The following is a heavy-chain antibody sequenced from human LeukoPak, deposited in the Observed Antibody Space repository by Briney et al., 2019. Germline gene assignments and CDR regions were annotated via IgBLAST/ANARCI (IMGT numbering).Heavy chain of an antibody. Sequence: GGSLRLSCAASGFTFSSYAMHWVRQAPGKGLEYVSAISSNGGSTYYANSVKGRFTISRDNSKNTLYLQMGSLRAEDMAVYCCARGSGSFGTWGFDYWGQGTLVTVSS. CDR1: GFTFSSYA. V-gene: IGHV3-64*01. CDR3: ARGSGSFGTWGFDY. CDR2: ISSNGGST. J-gene: IGHJ4*02. D-gene: IGHD1-26*01.